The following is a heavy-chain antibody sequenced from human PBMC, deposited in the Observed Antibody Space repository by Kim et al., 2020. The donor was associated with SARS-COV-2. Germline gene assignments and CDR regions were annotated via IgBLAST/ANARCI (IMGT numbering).Heavy chain of an antibody. D-gene: IGHD6-13*01. V-gene: IGHV4-31*03. CDR1: GRSISRGGYY. J-gene: IGHJ4*02. CDR2: IYYSGST. Sequence: SETLSLTCTVSGRSISRGGYYWIWIRQHQGKGLVWIGYIYYSGSTYYNPTLKSRVTISVDTSKNQFSLKLSSVTAADTAVYYCARTAAGNGGVDYWGQGTLVTVSS. CDR3: ARTAAGNGGVDY.